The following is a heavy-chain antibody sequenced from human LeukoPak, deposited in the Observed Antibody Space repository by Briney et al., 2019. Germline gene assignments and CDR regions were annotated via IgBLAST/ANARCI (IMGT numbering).Heavy chain of an antibody. D-gene: IGHD4-23*01. CDR3: AGGAGGNIDY. J-gene: IGHJ4*02. CDR1: GDSFSSNSAA. V-gene: IGHV6-1*01. CDR2: TYYRSKLYN. Sequence: SQTLSLTCVISGDSFSSNSAAWNWIRQSPSRGLEWLGRTYYRSKLYNDYAVSVKSRITINPDTSKNQFSLQLNSVTPEDTAVYFCAGGAGGNIDYWGQGTLVTVSS.